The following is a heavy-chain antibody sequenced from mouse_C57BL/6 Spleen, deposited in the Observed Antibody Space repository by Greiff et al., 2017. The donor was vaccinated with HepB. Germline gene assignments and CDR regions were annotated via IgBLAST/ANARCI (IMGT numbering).Heavy chain of an antibody. Sequence: VQLQQSGAELVKPGASVKISCKASGYAFSSYWMNWVKQRPGKGLEWIGQIYPGDGDTNYNGKFKGKATLTADKSSSTAYMQLSSLTSEDSAVYFCARSEYYGSSLTWFAYWGQGTLVTVSA. CDR1: GYAFSSYW. CDR2: IYPGDGDT. CDR3: ARSEYYGSSLTWFAY. V-gene: IGHV1-80*01. D-gene: IGHD1-1*01. J-gene: IGHJ3*01.